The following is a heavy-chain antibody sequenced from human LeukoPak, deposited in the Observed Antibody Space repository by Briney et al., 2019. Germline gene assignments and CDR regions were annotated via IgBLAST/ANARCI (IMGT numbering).Heavy chain of an antibody. J-gene: IGHJ6*03. CDR3: ARDYDSSAPHYYYMDV. V-gene: IGHV1-18*01. CDR1: GYTFTSYG. Sequence: ASVKVSCTASGYTFTSYGISWVRQAPGQGLEWMGWISGYNGNTNYADKLQGRVTMTTDTSTSTAYMQLRSLRSDDTAVYYCARDYDSSAPHYYYMDVWGKGTTVTISS. CDR2: ISGYNGNT. D-gene: IGHD3-22*01.